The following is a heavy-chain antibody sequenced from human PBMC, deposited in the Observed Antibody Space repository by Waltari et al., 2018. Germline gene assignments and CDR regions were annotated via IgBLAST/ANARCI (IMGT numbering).Heavy chain of an antibody. D-gene: IGHD3-3*01. Sequence: QITLKESGPTLVKPTQTLTLTCTFSGFSLSTSGVGVGWIRQPPGKALEWLALIYWDDDKRYSPSLKSRLTITKDTSKNQVVLTMTNMDPVDTATYYCAHTETYYDFWSGYPYFDYWGQGTLVTVSS. CDR1: GFSLSTSGVG. CDR3: AHTETYYDFWSGYPYFDY. V-gene: IGHV2-5*02. J-gene: IGHJ4*02. CDR2: IYWDDDK.